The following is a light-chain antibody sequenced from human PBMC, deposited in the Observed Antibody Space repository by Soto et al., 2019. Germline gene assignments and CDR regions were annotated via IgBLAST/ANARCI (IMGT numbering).Light chain of an antibody. V-gene: IGKV3-20*01. CDR3: QQYGTSPTWT. CDR2: GTS. CDR1: QTVSTYY. J-gene: IGKJ1*01. Sequence: EIVLTQSPGTLSLSPGERATLSCRASQTVSTYYLAWYQQKPGQAPRLLIYGTSSRATGIPDRFSGSGSGTDFTLTISSLEPEDFAVYYCQQYGTSPTWTFGQGTKVEIK.